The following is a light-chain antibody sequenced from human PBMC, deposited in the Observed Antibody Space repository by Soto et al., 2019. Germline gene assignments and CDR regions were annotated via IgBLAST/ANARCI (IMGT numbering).Light chain of an antibody. CDR1: QSVGSN. J-gene: IGKJ2*01. Sequence: EIVMTQSPATLSVSPGERATVSCRASQSVGSNLAWYQQKPGQAPRLLFYGASTRASGIPARFTGSGSGTEFTLTISSLQSEDFALYYCQQYNNWPPYTFGQGTNLDIK. V-gene: IGKV3D-15*01. CDR2: GAS. CDR3: QQYNNWPPYT.